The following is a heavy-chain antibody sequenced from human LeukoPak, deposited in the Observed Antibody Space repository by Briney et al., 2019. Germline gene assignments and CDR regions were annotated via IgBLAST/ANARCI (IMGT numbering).Heavy chain of an antibody. Sequence: GGSLRVSSAASGFTVSSNYMTWVRQAPGKGLEWVSVIYSGGTTYYADSVKGRFTISRDISKNTLYLQMNSLRADDTAVYYRARVQGDWYIPAWGEGNLVTVSS. CDR2: IYSGGTT. CDR3: ARVQGDWYIPA. CDR1: GFTVSSNY. D-gene: IGHD3-9*01. J-gene: IGHJ5*02. V-gene: IGHV3-53*01.